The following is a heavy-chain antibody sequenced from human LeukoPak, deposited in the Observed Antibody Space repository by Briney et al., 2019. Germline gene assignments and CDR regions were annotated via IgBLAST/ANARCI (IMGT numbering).Heavy chain of an antibody. CDR3: ARVASYGYFDY. CDR2: IWYDGSNK. Sequence: GGSLRLSCAASGFTFSSYGMHWVRRAPGKGLEWVAVIWYDGSNKYYADSVKGRFTISRDNSKNTLYLQMNSLRAEDTAVYYCARVASYGYFDYWGQGTLVTVSS. J-gene: IGHJ4*02. V-gene: IGHV3-33*01. CDR1: GFTFSSYG. D-gene: IGHD5-18*01.